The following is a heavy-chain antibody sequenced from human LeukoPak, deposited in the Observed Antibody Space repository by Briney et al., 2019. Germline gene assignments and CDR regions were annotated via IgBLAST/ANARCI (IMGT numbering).Heavy chain of an antibody. CDR2: ISHDGTKQ. CDR1: GFSFGSYA. J-gene: IGHJ3*02. CDR3: AKEGGAYYYDSSGSDAFDI. V-gene: IGHV3-30-3*01. D-gene: IGHD3-22*01. Sequence: PGGSLRLSCAASGFSFGSYARHWVRQAPGKGLAWVALISHDGTKQYYADSVKGRFTISRDNSKNTLYLQMNSLRAEDTAVYYCAKEGGAYYYDSSGSDAFDIWGQGTMVTVSS.